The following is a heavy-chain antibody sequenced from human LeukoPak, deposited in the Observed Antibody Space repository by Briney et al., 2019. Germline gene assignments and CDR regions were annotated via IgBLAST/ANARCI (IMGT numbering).Heavy chain of an antibody. V-gene: IGHV3-48*02. CDR2: ISGGGTTI. CDR3: ARTRGSTVESMWFDP. Sequence: GGSLRLSCAASGFTFSGYGMNWVRQAPGKGLVWLSYISGGGTTIYYADSVKGRFTISRDNAKNSLFLQINSLRDEDTAVYYCARTRGSTVESMWFDPCGQGTLVTVSS. D-gene: IGHD4-23*01. J-gene: IGHJ5*02. CDR1: GFTFSGYG.